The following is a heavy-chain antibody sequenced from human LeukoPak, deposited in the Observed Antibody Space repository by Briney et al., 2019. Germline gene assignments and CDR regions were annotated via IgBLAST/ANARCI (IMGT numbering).Heavy chain of an antibody. CDR1: GGSISPYY. CDR3: ARRPPNLVAFDI. CDR2: IFYTGNT. V-gene: IGHV4-59*08. J-gene: IGHJ3*02. D-gene: IGHD4/OR15-4a*01. Sequence: SETLSLTFTVSGGSISPYYWSWIRQPPGKGLEWIGYIFYTGNTNYIPSLKSRVTISVDTSNNQFSLRLSSVTAADTAVYYCARRPPNLVAFDIWGQGTVVTVSS.